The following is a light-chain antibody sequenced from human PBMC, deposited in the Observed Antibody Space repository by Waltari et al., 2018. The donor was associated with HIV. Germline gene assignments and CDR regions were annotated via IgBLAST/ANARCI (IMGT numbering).Light chain of an antibody. V-gene: IGLV2-14*03. CDR1: SSDVGAYDY. CDR3: SSYTTSSTYV. CDR2: DVN. J-gene: IGLJ1*01. Sequence: QSALTQPASVSGSPGQSITISCNGTSSDVGAYDYVSWYQQHPGKAPKLMIYDVNNRPSGVSHRFSGSKSVTTASLTISGLQAEDEADYYCSSYTTSSTYVFGTGTKVTVL.